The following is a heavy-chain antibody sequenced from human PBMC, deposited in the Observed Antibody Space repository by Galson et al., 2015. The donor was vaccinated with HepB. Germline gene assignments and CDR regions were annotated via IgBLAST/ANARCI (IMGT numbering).Heavy chain of an antibody. CDR1: GFTFSSYS. V-gene: IGHV3-48*02. CDR2: ISSSSSTI. J-gene: IGHJ4*02. CDR3: ASLEGYYDSSGFVDY. Sequence: SLRLSCAASGFTFSSYSMNWVRQAPGKGLEWVSYISSSSSTIYYADSVKGRFTISRDNAMNSLYLQMNSLRDEDTAVYYCASLEGYYDSSGFVDYWGQGTLVTVSS. D-gene: IGHD3-22*01.